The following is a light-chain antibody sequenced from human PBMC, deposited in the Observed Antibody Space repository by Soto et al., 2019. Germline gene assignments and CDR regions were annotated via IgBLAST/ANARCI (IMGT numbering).Light chain of an antibody. V-gene: IGKV1-5*03. CDR3: QQYNSYWT. CDR1: QSINSW. J-gene: IGKJ1*01. Sequence: DVQMIQLASTLFASVGDRVTITCRAGQSINSWLAWYQQKPGKAPKLLISKASNLESGVPSMFSGSGSGTEFTLTLSSLQPDDFATYHFQQYNSYWTFGQGTKVDIK. CDR2: KAS.